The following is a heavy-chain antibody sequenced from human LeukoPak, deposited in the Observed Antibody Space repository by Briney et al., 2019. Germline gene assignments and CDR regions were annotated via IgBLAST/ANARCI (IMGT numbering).Heavy chain of an antibody. Sequence: SETLSLTCTVSGGSISSGGYYWSWIRQHPGKGLEWIGYIYYSGSTNYNPSLKSRVTISVDTSKNQFSLKLSSVTAADTAVYYCARSDSITIFGVVYNWFDPWGQGTLVTVSS. CDR2: IYYSGST. V-gene: IGHV4-61*08. D-gene: IGHD3-3*01. CDR1: GGSISSGGYY. CDR3: ARSDSITIFGVVYNWFDP. J-gene: IGHJ5*02.